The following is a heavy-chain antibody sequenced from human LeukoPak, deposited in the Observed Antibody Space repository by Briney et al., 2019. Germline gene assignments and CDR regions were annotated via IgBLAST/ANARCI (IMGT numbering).Heavy chain of an antibody. V-gene: IGHV1-69*05. CDR2: IIPIFGTA. CDR1: GGTLSSYA. D-gene: IGHD3-16*01. Sequence: ASVKVSCKASGGTLSSYAISWVRQAPGQGLEWMGGIIPIFGTANYAQKFQGRVTITTDESTSTAYMELSSLRSEDTAVYYCAGAAGERDELDYWGQGTLVTVSS. J-gene: IGHJ4*02. CDR3: AGAAGERDELDY.